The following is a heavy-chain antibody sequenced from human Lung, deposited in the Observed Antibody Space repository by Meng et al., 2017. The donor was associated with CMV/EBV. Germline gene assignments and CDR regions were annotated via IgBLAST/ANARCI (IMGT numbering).Heavy chain of an antibody. D-gene: IGHD6-19*01. CDR2: IKKKADSYTT. CDR1: GFTFSDHH. V-gene: IGHV3-72*01. Sequence: GGSXRLXCAASGFTFSDHHMDWVRQAPGRGLEWVGEIKKKADSYTTHYAASVKGRFTISRDDSKNSVYLQLSSLKTEDSAVYYCADLAEAFGMDVWGQGTTVTVSS. CDR3: ADLAEAFGMDV. J-gene: IGHJ6*02.